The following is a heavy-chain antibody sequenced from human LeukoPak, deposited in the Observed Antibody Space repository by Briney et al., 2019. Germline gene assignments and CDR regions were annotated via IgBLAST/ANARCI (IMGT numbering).Heavy chain of an antibody. Sequence: GGSPRLSCAASGFTFSSYAMSWVRQAPGKGLEWVSAISGSGGSTYYADSVKGRFTISRDNSKNTLYLQMNSLRAEDTAVYYCAKLYSSGWYVGYWGQGTLVTVSS. J-gene: IGHJ4*02. CDR3: AKLYSSGWYVGY. D-gene: IGHD6-19*01. CDR2: ISGSGGST. CDR1: GFTFSSYA. V-gene: IGHV3-23*01.